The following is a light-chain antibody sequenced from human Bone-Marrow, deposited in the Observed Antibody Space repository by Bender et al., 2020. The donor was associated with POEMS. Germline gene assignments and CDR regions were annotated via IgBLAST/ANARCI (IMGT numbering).Light chain of an antibody. J-gene: IGLJ2*01. V-gene: IGLV3-21*02. CDR3: QVWDSDSDHVV. Sequence: SYMLTQPPSVSVAPGQTAGISCRGYDIGRKTVHWYQQRPGQAPVLVIYDDSDRPAGIPERFSGSNYGNTATLTISRAEAGDEADYYCQVWDSDSDHVVFGGGTKLTVL. CDR1: DIGRKT. CDR2: DDS.